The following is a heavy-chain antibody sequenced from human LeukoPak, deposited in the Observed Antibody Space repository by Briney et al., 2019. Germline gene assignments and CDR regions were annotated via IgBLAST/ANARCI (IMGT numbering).Heavy chain of an antibody. CDR3: TRDLYQITTSYYNGLDV. J-gene: IGHJ6*02. Sequence: GGSLRLSCTASGFNFADYAMTWVRQSPGKGLEWLAFIRSKASGGATQYAASVKGRFILSRDDAETIVYLQMNSLKIEDSAVYYCTRDLYQITTSYYNGLDVWGQGTTVSVSS. V-gene: IGHV3-49*04. CDR1: GFNFADYA. D-gene: IGHD2-2*01. CDR2: IRSKASGGAT.